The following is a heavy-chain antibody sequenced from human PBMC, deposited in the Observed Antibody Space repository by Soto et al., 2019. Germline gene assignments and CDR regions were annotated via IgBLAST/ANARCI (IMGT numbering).Heavy chain of an antibody. D-gene: IGHD3-22*01. J-gene: IGHJ4*02. V-gene: IGHV3-23*01. CDR1: GFTFSSHA. CDR2: ISGSGDST. Sequence: EVQLLESGGGLVQPGGSLRLSCAASGFTFSSHAMSWVRQAPGRGLEWVSTISGSGDSTYYADSVKGRFTISRDSSKNTLYLQMNSLRAEDTSVYYCAKDVRRDYYETLNYWGQGTLVTVSS. CDR3: AKDVRRDYYETLNY.